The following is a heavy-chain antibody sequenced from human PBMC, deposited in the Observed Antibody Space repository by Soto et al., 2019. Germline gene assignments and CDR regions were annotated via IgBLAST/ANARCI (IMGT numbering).Heavy chain of an antibody. Sequence: GVPVKVSCKAPGYTFTGYYMHWVRPAPGQGIEWMGWINPHSGGTNYAQKFLGMVTMTRATYISTAYMELSRLRSDDTAVYYCARSTFLVYSHGPAWEGTVYWDQGALVTVSS. CDR2: INPHSGGT. CDR3: ARSTFLVYSHGPAWEGTVY. V-gene: IGHV1-2*02. D-gene: IGHD5-18*01. CDR1: GYTFTGYY. J-gene: IGHJ4*02.